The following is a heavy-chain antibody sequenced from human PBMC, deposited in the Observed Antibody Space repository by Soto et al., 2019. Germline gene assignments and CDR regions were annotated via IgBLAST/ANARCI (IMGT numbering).Heavy chain of an antibody. CDR1: GFPFTSYG. D-gene: IGHD3-10*01. J-gene: IGHJ4*02. V-gene: IGHV3-30*03. CDR2: ISYDGSDK. Sequence: ESGGGVVQPGRSLRLSCAASGFPFTSYGMHWVREGPDKGLEWVAIISYDGSDKYYADSVKGRFTISRDNSRNTLYLQMYSQRPEDTALYYCVGGQDYFDDRGQGTLVSVSS. CDR3: VGGQDYFDD.